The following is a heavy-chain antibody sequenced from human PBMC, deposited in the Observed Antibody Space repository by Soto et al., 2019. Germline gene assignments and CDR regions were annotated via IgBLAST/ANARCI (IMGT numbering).Heavy chain of an antibody. J-gene: IGHJ6*02. D-gene: IGHD3-10*01. CDR1: GFTLGSHW. CDR3: ARDRPDLWFGELLPQYYYYGMDV. Sequence: GGSLRLSCASSGFTLGSHWITWVRQAPGKGLEWVGNINPGGTEKNYLDSVKGRFTISRDNAKNTLYLQMNSLRAEDTAVYYCARDRPDLWFGELLPQYYYYGMDVWGQGTTVTVSS. CDR2: INPGGTEK. V-gene: IGHV3-7*01.